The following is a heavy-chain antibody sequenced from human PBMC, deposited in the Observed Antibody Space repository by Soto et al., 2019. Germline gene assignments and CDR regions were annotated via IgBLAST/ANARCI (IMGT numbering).Heavy chain of an antibody. V-gene: IGHV1-2*02. J-gene: IGHJ5*01. Sequence: XSVKVAFKASGYLFTGYYINWVRQAPGQGLEWMGWINPNSGDTSFLQKFQGRVSMTTDTSINTAYMELSRVTSDDTAVYYCARPFCSTNSCHNWFDSWGQRTLVTVSS. D-gene: IGHD2-2*01. CDR2: INPNSGDT. CDR3: ARPFCSTNSCHNWFDS. CDR1: GYLFTGYY.